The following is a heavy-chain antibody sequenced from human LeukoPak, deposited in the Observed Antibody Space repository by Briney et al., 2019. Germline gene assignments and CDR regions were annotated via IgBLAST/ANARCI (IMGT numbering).Heavy chain of an antibody. D-gene: IGHD2-2*01. V-gene: IGHV4-59*08. Sequence: SETLSLTCTVSGGSISSYYWSWIRQPPGKGLEWIGYIYYSGSTNYNPSLKSRVTISVDTSKNQFSLKLSSVTAADTAVYYCARHKPAALFDYWGQGTLVTVSS. CDR3: ARHKPAALFDY. CDR2: IYYSGST. J-gene: IGHJ4*02. CDR1: GGSISSYY.